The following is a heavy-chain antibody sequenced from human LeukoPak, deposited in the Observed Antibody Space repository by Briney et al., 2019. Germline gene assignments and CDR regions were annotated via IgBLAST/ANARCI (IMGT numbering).Heavy chain of an antibody. D-gene: IGHD6-13*01. CDR3: ARDSSSWSLPLPHYFDY. CDR2: ISSSGSTI. V-gene: IGHV3-11*01. CDR1: GFTFSDYY. J-gene: IGHJ4*02. Sequence: GGSLRLSCAASGFTFSDYYMSWIRQAPGKGLEWVSYISSSGSTIYYADSVKGRFTISRDNAKNSLYLQMNSLRAEDTAVYYCARDSSSWSLPLPHYFDYWGQGTLVTVSS.